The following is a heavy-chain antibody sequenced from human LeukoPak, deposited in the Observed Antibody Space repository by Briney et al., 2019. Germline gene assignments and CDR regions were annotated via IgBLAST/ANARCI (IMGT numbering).Heavy chain of an antibody. Sequence: GGSLRLSCAASGFNCDEYAMHWIGQAPGKGPEWFSRISWDGDITNYADSVKGRFTVSRDNNENSLFLQMNSLRGDDTAVYYCTKGRYRINWYELDDWGQGTRVIVSS. D-gene: IGHD6-13*01. CDR2: ISWDGDIT. V-gene: IGHV3-43D*04. CDR3: TKGRYRINWYELDD. J-gene: IGHJ4*02. CDR1: GFNCDEYA.